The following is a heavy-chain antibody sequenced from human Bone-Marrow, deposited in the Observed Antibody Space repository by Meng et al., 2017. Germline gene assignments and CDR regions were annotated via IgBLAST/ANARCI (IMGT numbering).Heavy chain of an antibody. CDR2: IHYSGRT. J-gene: IGHJ4*02. D-gene: IGHD1-7*01. CDR3: ARHPQFGTTLIEY. CDR1: GGSISGYY. V-gene: IGHV4-59*08. Sequence: QVQLQESGPGLVQPSETLSLTCTVSGGSISGYYWCWIRQPPGKELEWIGYIHYSGRTNYKPSLKSRVTISVDTSKNQFSLKLRSVTAADTAVYYCARHPQFGTTLIEYWGQGTLVTVSS.